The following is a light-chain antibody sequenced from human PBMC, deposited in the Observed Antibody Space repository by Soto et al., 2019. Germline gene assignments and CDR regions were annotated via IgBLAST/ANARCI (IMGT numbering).Light chain of an antibody. J-gene: IGLJ1*01. CDR1: SSDVGGYIH. V-gene: IGLV2-14*03. CDR3: NSYTRTGMHV. Sequence: QSALTQPASVSGSPGQSITISCIGTSSDVGGYIHVSWYQQHPGKAPKLMIYNVNNRPSGVSNRFSGSKSANTASLTISWTQAEDEADYYFNSYTRTGMHVFGTGSKVTVL. CDR2: NVN.